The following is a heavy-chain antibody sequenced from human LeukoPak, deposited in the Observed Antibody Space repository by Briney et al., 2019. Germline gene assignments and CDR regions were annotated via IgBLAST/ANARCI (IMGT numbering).Heavy chain of an antibody. D-gene: IGHD3-22*01. CDR3: AKDNYVVITTGCFDY. J-gene: IGHJ4*02. CDR2: ISYDGSNK. CDR1: GFTFSSYG. Sequence: GRSLRLSCAASGFTFSSYGMHWVRQAPGKGLEWVAVISYDGSNKYYADSVKGRFTISRDNSKNTLYLQMNSLRAEDTAVYYCAKDNYVVITTGCFDYWGQGTLVTVSS. V-gene: IGHV3-30*18.